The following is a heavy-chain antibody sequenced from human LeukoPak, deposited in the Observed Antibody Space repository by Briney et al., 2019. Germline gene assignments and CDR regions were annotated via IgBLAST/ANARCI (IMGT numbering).Heavy chain of an antibody. CDR2: ISGSGGST. V-gene: IGHV3-23*01. Sequence: GGSLRLSCAASGFTFSSFAMSWVRQAPGKGLEWVSFISGSGGSTYYEDSVKRRFTISRDNSKNSLYLQMNSLRAEDSALYYCAKAHRRLLEWLLLYYFDYWGQGTLVTVSS. CDR1: GFTFSSFA. CDR3: AKAHRRLLEWLLLYYFDY. J-gene: IGHJ4*02. D-gene: IGHD3-3*01.